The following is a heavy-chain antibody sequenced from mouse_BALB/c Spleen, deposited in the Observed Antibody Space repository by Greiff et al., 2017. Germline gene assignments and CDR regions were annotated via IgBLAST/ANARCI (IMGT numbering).Heavy chain of an antibody. CDR3: ASLYGSNFDY. J-gene: IGHJ2*01. D-gene: IGHD1-1*01. CDR2: ISSGGSYT. Sequence: EVKLVESGGDLVKPGGSLKLSCAASGFTFSSYGMSWVRQTPDKRLEWVATISSGGSYTYYPDSVKGRFIISRDNAKNTLYLQMSSLKSEDTAMYYCASLYGSNFDYWGQGTTLTVSS. V-gene: IGHV5-6*01. CDR1: GFTFSSYG.